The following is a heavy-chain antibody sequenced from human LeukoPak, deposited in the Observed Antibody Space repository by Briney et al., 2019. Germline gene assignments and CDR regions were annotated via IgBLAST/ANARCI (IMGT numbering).Heavy chain of an antibody. D-gene: IGHD5-18*01. Sequence: PLGVLRLSCAASGFTFSRYSMNWVRQAPGKGLEWVSSISISSSYIYYADSVKGRFTMSRDNAKNSLYLQMDSLRADDTAVYYCGRDGRLIQLWFDPWGQGTLVTVSS. CDR1: GFTFSRYS. CDR3: GRDGRLIQLWFDP. V-gene: IGHV3-21*04. J-gene: IGHJ5*02. CDR2: ISISSSYI.